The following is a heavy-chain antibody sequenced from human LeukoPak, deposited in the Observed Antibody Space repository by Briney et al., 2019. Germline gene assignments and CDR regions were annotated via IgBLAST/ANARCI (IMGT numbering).Heavy chain of an antibody. Sequence: PGGSLGFSGQASEFTFIDYYLTWIGQPQGKGWDGVSYVSNGGSSSILYADSVKGRFTVFRDYAKNSLYLQMNSLRADDTGVYYCAGDKSNKGHDCWGQGTLVTVSS. CDR1: EFTFIDYY. J-gene: IGHJ4*02. V-gene: IGHV3-11*01. CDR3: AGDKSNKGHDC. CDR2: VSNGGSSSI.